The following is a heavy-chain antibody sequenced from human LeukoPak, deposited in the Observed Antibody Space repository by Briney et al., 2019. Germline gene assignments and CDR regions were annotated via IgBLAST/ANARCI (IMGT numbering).Heavy chain of an antibody. CDR2: INHSGST. D-gene: IGHD3-16*01. CDR3: ARAFWGNTPDY. CDR1: GGSFSGYY. V-gene: IGHV4-34*01. J-gene: IGHJ4*02. Sequence: SETLSLTCAVYGGSFSGYYWSWIRQPPGKGLEWIGEINHSGSTNYNPSLKSRVTISEDTSKNQFSLKLSSVTAADTAVYYCARAFWGNTPDYWGQGTLVTVSS.